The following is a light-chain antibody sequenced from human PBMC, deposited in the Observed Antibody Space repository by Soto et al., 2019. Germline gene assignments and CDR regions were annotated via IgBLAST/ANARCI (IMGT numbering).Light chain of an antibody. Sequence: QAVVTQPPSVSGAPGQRVTISCTGSSSNIGAGYDVQWYQQLPGTAPKLLIYGNSNRPSGVPDRFSGSKSGTSASLAITGLQAEDEADYYCQSYDSSLSVYVVFGGGTKVTVL. CDR1: SSNIGAGYD. CDR2: GNS. CDR3: QSYDSSLSVYVV. J-gene: IGLJ2*01. V-gene: IGLV1-40*01.